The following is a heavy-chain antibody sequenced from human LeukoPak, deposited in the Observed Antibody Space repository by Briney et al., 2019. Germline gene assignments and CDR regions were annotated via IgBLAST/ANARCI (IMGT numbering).Heavy chain of an antibody. Sequence: GASVKVSCKASGYTFTGYYMHWVRQAPGQGLEWMGWINPNSGGTNYAQKFQGRVTMTRDTSISTAYMELSRLRSDDTAVYYCARVDSSSSHDAFDIWGQGTMVTVSS. CDR2: INPNSGGT. CDR1: GYTFTGYY. CDR3: ARVDSSSSHDAFDI. D-gene: IGHD6-6*01. J-gene: IGHJ3*02. V-gene: IGHV1-2*02.